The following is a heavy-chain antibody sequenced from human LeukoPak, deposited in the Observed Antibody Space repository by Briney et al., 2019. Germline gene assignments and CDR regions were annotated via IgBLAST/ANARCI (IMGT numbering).Heavy chain of an antibody. CDR3: VRDFAWSFDT. Sequence: GGPLRLSCAASGFTFNKHGMHWVRQAPGKGLEWFSFIRNDGNDKYYADSVKGRFTISRDNSKNTLYLQMNSLRAEDTALYYCVRDFAWSFDTWAQGTLVTVSS. V-gene: IGHV3-30*02. CDR2: IRNDGNDK. J-gene: IGHJ4*02. CDR1: GFTFNKHG. D-gene: IGHD2-15*01.